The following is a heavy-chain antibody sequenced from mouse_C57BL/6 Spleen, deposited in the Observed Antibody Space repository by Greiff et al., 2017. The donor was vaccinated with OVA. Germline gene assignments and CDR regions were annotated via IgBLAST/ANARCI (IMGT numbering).Heavy chain of an antibody. CDR3: ARDRDGYYVRYYFDY. CDR1: GYSITSGYY. J-gene: IGHJ2*01. Sequence: EVKLLESGPGLVKPSQSLSLTCSVTGYSITSGYYWNWIRQFPGNKLEWMGYISYAGSNNYNPSLKNRISITRDTSKNQFFLKLNSVTTEDTATYYCARDRDGYYVRYYFDYWGQGTTLTVSS. CDR2: ISYAGSN. D-gene: IGHD2-3*01. V-gene: IGHV3-6*01.